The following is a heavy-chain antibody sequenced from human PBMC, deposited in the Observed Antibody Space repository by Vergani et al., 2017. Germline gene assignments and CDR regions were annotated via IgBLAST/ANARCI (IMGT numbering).Heavy chain of an antibody. J-gene: IGHJ6*02. CDR3: ARRGYYYYGMDV. V-gene: IGHV1-69*02. CDR1: GGTFSSYT. Sequence: QVQLVQSEAEVKKPGSSVKVSCKASGGTFSSYTISWVRQAPGQGRQWMGRIIPILGIANYAQKFQGRVTITAGKATSTAYMELSSLRSEDTAMYYCARRGYYYYGMDVWGQGTTVTVSS. D-gene: IGHD3-10*01. CDR2: IIPILGIA.